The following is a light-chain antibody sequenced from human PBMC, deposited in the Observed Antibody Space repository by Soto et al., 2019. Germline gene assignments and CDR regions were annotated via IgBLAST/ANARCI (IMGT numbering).Light chain of an antibody. CDR2: DVS. CDR1: SSDVGGYNC. V-gene: IGLV2-14*01. J-gene: IGLJ1*01. Sequence: QSVLTQPASVSGSPGQSITISCTGTSSDVGGYNCVSWYQQHPGKAPKLMIYDVSNRPSGVSNRFSGSKSGNTASLTISGLQAEDVADYNCSSSTCSSTFYVFGTGTKVTVL. CDR3: SSSTCSSTFYV.